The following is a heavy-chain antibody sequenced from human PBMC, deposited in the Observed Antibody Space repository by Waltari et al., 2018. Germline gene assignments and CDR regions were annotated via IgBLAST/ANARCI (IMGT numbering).Heavy chain of an antibody. V-gene: IGHV1-69*15. J-gene: IGHJ3*02. CDR3: ARAPMATINAFDI. D-gene: IGHD5-12*01. CDR1: GGTFSSYA. CDR2: ISPIWGTA. Sequence: QVQLVQSGAEVKKPGSSVKVYCKASGGTFSSYAISWVRQAPGKGLEWMGRISPIWGTANCAQKFQGRVTITADESTSTAYMELSSLRSEDTAVYYCARAPMATINAFDIWGQGTMVTVSS.